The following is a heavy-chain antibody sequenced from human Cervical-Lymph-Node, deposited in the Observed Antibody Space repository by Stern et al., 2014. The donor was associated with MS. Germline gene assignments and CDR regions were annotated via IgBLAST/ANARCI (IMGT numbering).Heavy chain of an antibody. CDR1: GFTFSSYA. CDR2: ISYDGSNK. J-gene: IGHJ2*01. CDR3: ARVGYYDSSGYSPLWYFDL. V-gene: IGHV3-30*01. D-gene: IGHD3-22*01. Sequence: VHLVESGGGVVQPGRSLRLSCAASGFTFSSYAMHWVRQAPGKGLEWVAVISYDGSNKYYADSVKGRFTISRDNSKNTLYLQMNSLRAEDTAVYYCARVGYYDSSGYSPLWYFDLWGRGTLVTVSS.